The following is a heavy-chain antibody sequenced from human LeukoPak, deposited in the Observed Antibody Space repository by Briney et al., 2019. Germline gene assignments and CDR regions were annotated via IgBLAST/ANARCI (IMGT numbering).Heavy chain of an antibody. CDR1: GGTFSSYA. CDR2: IIPVFGTA. CDR3: ARMGSGYRAYFDY. V-gene: IGHV1-69*13. Sequence: SVKVSCKASGGTFSSYAISWVRQAPGQGLEWMGGIIPVFGTANYAQKFQGRVTITADESTSTAYIELSSLRSEDTAVYYCARMGSGYRAYFDYWGQGTLVTVSS. J-gene: IGHJ4*02. D-gene: IGHD3-22*01.